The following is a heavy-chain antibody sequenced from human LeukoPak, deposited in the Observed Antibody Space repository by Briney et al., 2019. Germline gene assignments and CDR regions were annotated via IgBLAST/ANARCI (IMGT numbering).Heavy chain of an antibody. CDR2: FDPEDGET. Sequence: ASVKVSCKVSGYTLTELSMHWVRQAPGKGLEWMGGFDPEDGETIYAQKFQGRVTMTEDTSTDTAYMELSSLRSEDTAVYYCATGPLPSRYGDYSNWFDPWGQGTLVTVSP. J-gene: IGHJ5*02. V-gene: IGHV1-24*01. CDR1: GYTLTELS. D-gene: IGHD4-17*01. CDR3: ATGPLPSRYGDYSNWFDP.